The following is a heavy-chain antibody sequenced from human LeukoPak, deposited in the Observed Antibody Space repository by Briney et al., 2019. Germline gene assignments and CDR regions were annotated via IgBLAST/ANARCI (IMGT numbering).Heavy chain of an antibody. Sequence: ASVKVSCKASGYTFTSYGISWVRQAPGQGLEWMGWIGAYNGNTNYAQKLQGRVTMTTDTSTSTAYMELRSLRSDDTAVYYCAARITGTGAFDIWGQGTMVTVSS. D-gene: IGHD1-7*01. CDR2: IGAYNGNT. V-gene: IGHV1-18*01. J-gene: IGHJ3*02. CDR1: GYTFTSYG. CDR3: AARITGTGAFDI.